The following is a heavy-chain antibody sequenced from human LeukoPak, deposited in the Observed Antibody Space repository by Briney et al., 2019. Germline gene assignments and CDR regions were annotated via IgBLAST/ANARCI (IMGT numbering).Heavy chain of an antibody. V-gene: IGHV3-11*04. J-gene: IGHJ4*02. CDR2: ISSSGSTI. CDR3: ASIAAAGYYFDY. D-gene: IGHD6-13*01. CDR1: GFTFSDYY. Sequence: GGSLRLSCAASGFTFSDYYMSWIRQAPGKGLEWVSYISSSGSTIYYADSVKGRFTISRDNAKNSLYLQMNSLRAKDTAVYYCASIAAAGYYFDYWGQGTLVTVSS.